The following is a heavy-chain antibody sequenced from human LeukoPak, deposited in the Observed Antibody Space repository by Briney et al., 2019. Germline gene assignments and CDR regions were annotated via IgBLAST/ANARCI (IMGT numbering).Heavy chain of an antibody. V-gene: IGHV3-33*01. J-gene: IGHJ4*02. CDR1: GFTFSSYG. CDR3: ARVLLPGELAAGDY. D-gene: IGHD1-26*01. Sequence: PGRSLRLSCAASGFTFSSYGMHWVRQAPGKGLEWVAVIWYDGSNKYYADSVKGRFTISRDNSENTLYLQMNSLRAEDTAVYYCARVLLPGELAAGDYWGQGTLVTVSS. CDR2: IWYDGSNK.